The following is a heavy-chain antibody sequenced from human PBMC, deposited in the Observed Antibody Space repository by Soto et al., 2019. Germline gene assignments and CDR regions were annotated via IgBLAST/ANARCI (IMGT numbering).Heavy chain of an antibody. D-gene: IGHD3-16*02. V-gene: IGHV1-69*13. J-gene: IGHJ3*02. CDR3: ARDQYIWGSYRETGYAFDI. CDR2: IIPIFGTA. Sequence: SVKVSCKASGCTFSSYAISWVRQAPGQGLEWMGGIIPIFGTANYAQKFQGRVTITADESTSTAYMELSSLRSDDTAVYYCARDQYIWGSYRETGYAFDIWGQGTMVTVSS. CDR1: GCTFSSYA.